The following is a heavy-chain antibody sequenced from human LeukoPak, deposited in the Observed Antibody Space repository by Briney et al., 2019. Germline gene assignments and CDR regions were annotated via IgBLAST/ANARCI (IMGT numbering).Heavy chain of an antibody. D-gene: IGHD5-18*01. Sequence: SETLSLTCAVYGGSLSGYYWSWIRQPPGKGLEWIGEINHSGSTNYNPSLKSRVTISVDTSKNQFSLKLSSVTAADTAVYYCARTQPLNYWGQGTLVTVSS. CDR1: GGSLSGYY. CDR2: INHSGST. V-gene: IGHV4-34*01. J-gene: IGHJ4*02. CDR3: ARTQPLNY.